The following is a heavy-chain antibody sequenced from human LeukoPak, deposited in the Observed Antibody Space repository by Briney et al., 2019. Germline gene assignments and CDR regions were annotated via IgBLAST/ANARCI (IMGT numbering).Heavy chain of an antibody. J-gene: IGHJ4*02. V-gene: IGHV1-18*01. CDR2: ISAYNGNT. CDR3: ARSLAQGYSYGYGFDY. D-gene: IGHD5-18*01. Sequence: ASVKVSCKASGYTFTSYGISWVRQAPGQGLEWMGWISAYNGNTNYAQKLQGRVTMTTDTSTSTAYMELRSLRSDDTAVYYCARSLAQGYSYGYGFDYWGQGTLVTASS. CDR1: GYTFTSYG.